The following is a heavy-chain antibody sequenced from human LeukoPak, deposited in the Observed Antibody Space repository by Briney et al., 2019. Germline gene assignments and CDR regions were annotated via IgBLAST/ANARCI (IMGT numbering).Heavy chain of an antibody. J-gene: IGHJ4*02. CDR2: IYYSGST. D-gene: IGHD5-24*01. CDR3: ASQMEMATHFGY. Sequence: KPSETLSLTCAVYGGSFSGYYWSWIRQPPGKGLEWIGYIYYSGSTNYNPSLKSRVTISVDTSKNQFSLKLSSVTAADTAVYYCASQMEMATHFGYWGQGTLVTVSS. V-gene: IGHV4-59*01. CDR1: GGSFSGYY.